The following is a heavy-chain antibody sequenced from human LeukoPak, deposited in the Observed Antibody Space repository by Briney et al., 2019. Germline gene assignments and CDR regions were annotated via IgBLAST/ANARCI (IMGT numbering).Heavy chain of an antibody. J-gene: IGHJ4*02. CDR2: IKQDGSEK. CDR3: ARESFAARWD. CDR1: GFTFSRYW. V-gene: IGHV3-7*01. Sequence: GGSLRLSCAASGFTFSRYWMSWVRQAPGKGLEWVANIKQDGSEKDYVDSVKGRFTTSGDNAKNSLYLQMNSLTAEETAVYYCARESFAARWDWGQGTLVTVSS. D-gene: IGHD6-6*01.